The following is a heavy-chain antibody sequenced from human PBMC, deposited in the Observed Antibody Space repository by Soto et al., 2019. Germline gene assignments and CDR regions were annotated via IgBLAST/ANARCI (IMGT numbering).Heavy chain of an antibody. CDR2: ISGSGGST. CDR1: GFTFSSYA. Sequence: GGSLRLSCAASGFTFSSYAMSWVRQAPGKGLEWVSAISGSGGSTYYADSMKGRFTISRDNSKNTLYLQMNSLRAEDTAVYYCAKENYCSSTSCYTNYWGQGTLVTVSS. CDR3: AKENYCSSTSCYTNY. V-gene: IGHV3-23*01. J-gene: IGHJ4*02. D-gene: IGHD2-2*02.